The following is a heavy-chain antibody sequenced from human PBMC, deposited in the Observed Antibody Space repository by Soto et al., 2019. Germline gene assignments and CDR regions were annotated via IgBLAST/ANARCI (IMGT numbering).Heavy chain of an antibody. V-gene: IGHV4-39*01. CDR2: IYYSGST. D-gene: IGHD5-12*01. CDR1: GGSISSSSYY. CDR3: ARGYSGIDY. Sequence: PSETLSLTCTDSGGSISSSSYYWGWIRQPPGKGLEWIGSIYYSGSTYYNPSLKSRVTISVDTSKNQFSLKLSSVTAADTAVYYCARGYSGIDYWGQGTLVTVSS. J-gene: IGHJ4*02.